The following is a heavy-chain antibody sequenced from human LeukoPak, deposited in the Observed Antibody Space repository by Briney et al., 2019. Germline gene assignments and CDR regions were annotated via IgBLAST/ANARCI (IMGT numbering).Heavy chain of an antibody. CDR1: RFTFSNYD. D-gene: IGHD2-15*01. CDR3: VRERMAGRGGKALQFFDY. V-gene: IGHV3-13*04. J-gene: IGHJ4*02. Sequence: GGSLRLSCAASRFTFSNYDFHWVRQATGKSLEWVSAIATAGDTYYPGSVKGRFTISRENAKNSVYLQMNSLRAGDTAVYYCVRERMAGRGGKALQFFDYWGQGTMVTVSS. CDR2: IATAGDT.